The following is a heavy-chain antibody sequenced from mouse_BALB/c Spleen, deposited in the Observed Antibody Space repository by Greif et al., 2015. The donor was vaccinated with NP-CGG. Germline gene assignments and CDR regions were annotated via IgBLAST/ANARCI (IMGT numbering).Heavy chain of an antibody. Sequence: VQLQQSGAELARPGASVKLSCKASGYTFTSYWMQWVKQRPGQGLEWIGAIYPGDGDTRYTQKFKGKATLTADKSSSTAYMQLSSLASEDSAVYYCARRSSYFDYWGQGTTLTVSS. V-gene: IGHV1-87*01. CDR2: IYPGDGDT. CDR1: GYTFTSYW. J-gene: IGHJ2*01. CDR3: ARRSSYFDY. D-gene: IGHD1-1*01.